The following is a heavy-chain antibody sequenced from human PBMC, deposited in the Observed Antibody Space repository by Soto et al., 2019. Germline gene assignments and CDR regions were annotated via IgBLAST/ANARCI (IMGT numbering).Heavy chain of an antibody. CDR3: AKDITTPRAVAGSAVDY. CDR2: ISYDGSNK. V-gene: IGHV3-30*18. CDR1: GFSFSSYA. Sequence: QVQLVESGGGVVQPGRSLRLSCAASGFSFSSYAMHWVRQAPGKGLEWVAVISYDGSNKYYADSVKGRFTISRDNSKNTLYQQMNSLRAEDTAVDYCAKDITTPRAVAGSAVDYWGQGTLVTVSS. D-gene: IGHD6-19*01. J-gene: IGHJ4*02.